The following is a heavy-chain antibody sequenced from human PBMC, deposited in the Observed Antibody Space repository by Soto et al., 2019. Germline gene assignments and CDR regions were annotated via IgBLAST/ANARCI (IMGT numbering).Heavy chain of an antibody. CDR3: AREDSIIIPALSDF. J-gene: IGHJ4*02. V-gene: IGHV3-21*01. Sequence: GGSLRLSCTVSGFAFNNYGINWVRQAPGKGLEWVSSISKSDYTYYSDSVKGRFTISRDNAKNSVSLQMNTLRVEDTAVYYCAREDSIIIPALSDFWGQGTLVTVSS. CDR2: ISKSDYT. D-gene: IGHD2-2*01. CDR1: GFAFNNYG.